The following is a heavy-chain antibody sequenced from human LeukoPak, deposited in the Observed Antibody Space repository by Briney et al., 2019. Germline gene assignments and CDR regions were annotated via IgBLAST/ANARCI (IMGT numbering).Heavy chain of an antibody. CDR3: ARTLRAYYDSSGPLDY. V-gene: IGHV3-30*02. Sequence: KSGGSLRLSCAASGFTFSSYGMHWVRQAPGKGLEWVAFIRYDGSNKYYADSVKGRFTISRDNSKNTLYLQMNSLRAEDTAVYYCARTLRAYYDSSGPLDYWGQGTLVTVSS. CDR1: GFTFSSYG. J-gene: IGHJ4*02. CDR2: IRYDGSNK. D-gene: IGHD3-22*01.